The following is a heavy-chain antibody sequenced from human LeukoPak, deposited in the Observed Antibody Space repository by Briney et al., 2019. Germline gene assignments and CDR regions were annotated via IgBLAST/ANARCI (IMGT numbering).Heavy chain of an antibody. D-gene: IGHD6-6*01. CDR1: GGSINSYY. Sequence: SETLSLTCTVSGGSINSYYWSWIRQPPGKGLEWIGYIYYSGSTNYNPSLKSRVTISVDTSKNQFSLKLSSVTAADTAVYYCALGMEKQLVRGYFDYWGQGTLVTVSS. V-gene: IGHV4-59*01. CDR3: ALGMEKQLVRGYFDY. J-gene: IGHJ4*02. CDR2: IYYSGST.